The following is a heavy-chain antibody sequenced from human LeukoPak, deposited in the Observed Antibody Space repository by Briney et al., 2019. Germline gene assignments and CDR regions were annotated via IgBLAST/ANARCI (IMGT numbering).Heavy chain of an antibody. Sequence: ASVKVSCKASGGTFSDYVISWVRQAPGQGFEWMGGISPLLGTSKYTQKFQDRVTITADESRSTSYMEVSSLKSEDTAMYYCATYDVLTGFEFWGQGTLVTVSS. V-gene: IGHV1-69*13. CDR2: ISPLLGTS. CDR3: ATYDVLTGFEF. D-gene: IGHD3-9*01. J-gene: IGHJ4*02. CDR1: GGTFSDYV.